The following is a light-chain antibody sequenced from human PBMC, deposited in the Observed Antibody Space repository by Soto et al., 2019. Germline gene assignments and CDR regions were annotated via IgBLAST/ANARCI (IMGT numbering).Light chain of an antibody. CDR2: GNS. CDR3: QSYDSSLSGSGV. J-gene: IGLJ2*01. V-gene: IGLV1-40*01. Sequence: QPVLTQPPSVSGAPGQRVTISCTGSSSNIGAGYDVHWYQQLPGTDPKLLIYGNSNLPSGVPDRFSGSKSGTSASLAITGLQAEDEADYYCQSYDSSLSGSGVFGGGTKLTVL. CDR1: SSNIGAGYD.